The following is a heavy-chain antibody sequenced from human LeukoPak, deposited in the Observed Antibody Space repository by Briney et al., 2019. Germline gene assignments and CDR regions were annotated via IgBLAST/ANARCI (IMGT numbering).Heavy chain of an antibody. CDR3: AKDYKRGYSYGYLDY. CDR2: ISYSGVVK. D-gene: IGHD5-18*01. J-gene: IGHJ4*02. CDR1: GYTFSDYG. Sequence: GTSLRLSCTASGYTFSDYGMHWVRQAPGKGLEWLSVISYSGVVKFYADSVKGRFTISRDNSKNTLYLQMNSLRAEDTAVYYCAKDYKRGYSYGYLDYWGQGTLVTVSS. V-gene: IGHV3-30*18.